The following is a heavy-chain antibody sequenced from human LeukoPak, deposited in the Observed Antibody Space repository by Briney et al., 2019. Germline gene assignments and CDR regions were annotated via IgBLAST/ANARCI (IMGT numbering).Heavy chain of an antibody. CDR3: ASGMTTFDY. CDR1: GGSFSGYY. D-gene: IGHD4-17*01. V-gene: IGHV4-34*01. J-gene: IGHJ4*02. Sequence: PSETLSLTCAVYGGSFSGYYWSWIRQPPGKGLEWIGSIYHSGSTYYNPSLKSRVTISVDTSKNQFSLKLSSVTAADTAVYYCASGMTTFDYWGQGTLVTVSS. CDR2: IYHSGST.